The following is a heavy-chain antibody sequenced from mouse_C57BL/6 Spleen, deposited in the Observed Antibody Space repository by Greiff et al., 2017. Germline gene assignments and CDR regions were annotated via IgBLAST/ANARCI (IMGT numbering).Heavy chain of an antibody. Sequence: QVQLKQPGAELVKPGASVKLSCKASGYTFTSYWMHWVKQRPGQGLEWIGMIHPNSGSTNYNEKFKSKATLTVDKSSSTAYMQLSSLTSEDSAVYYCARRGHGNFFDYWGQGTTLTVSS. CDR2: IHPNSGST. J-gene: IGHJ2*01. CDR3: ARRGHGNFFDY. CDR1: GYTFTSYW. D-gene: IGHD2-1*01. V-gene: IGHV1-64*01.